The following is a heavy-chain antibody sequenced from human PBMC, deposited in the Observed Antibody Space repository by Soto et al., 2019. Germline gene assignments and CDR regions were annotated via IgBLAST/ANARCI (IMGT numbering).Heavy chain of an antibody. CDR2: ISGSGGST. V-gene: IGHV3-23*01. D-gene: IGHD3-3*01. J-gene: IGHJ4*02. CDR1: GFTFSSYA. Sequence: PGGSLRLSCAASGFTFSSYAMSWVRQAPGKGLEWVSAISGSGGSTYYADSVKGRFTISRDNSKNTLYLQMNSLRAEDTAVYYCAKGFTIFGVVPTRYYFDYWGQGTLVTVSS. CDR3: AKGFTIFGVVPTRYYFDY.